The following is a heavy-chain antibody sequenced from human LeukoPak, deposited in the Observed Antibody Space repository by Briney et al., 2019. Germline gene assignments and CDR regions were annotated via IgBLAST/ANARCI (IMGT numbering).Heavy chain of an antibody. J-gene: IGHJ4*02. Sequence: SETLSLTCAVYGGSFSGYYWSWIRQPPGKGLEWIGEINHSGSTNYNPSLRSRITISVDTSKNQFYLNLSSVTAADTAVYYCARPGRNRKDGYRYWGQGTLVTVSS. D-gene: IGHD5-24*01. CDR2: INHSGST. CDR1: GGSFSGYY. CDR3: ARPGRNRKDGYRY. V-gene: IGHV4-34*01.